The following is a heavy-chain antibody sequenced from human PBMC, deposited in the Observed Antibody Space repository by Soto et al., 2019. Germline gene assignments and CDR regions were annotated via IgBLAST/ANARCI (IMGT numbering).Heavy chain of an antibody. CDR1: GGSISSDY. CDR2: IYNSGST. V-gene: IGHV4-59*01. J-gene: IGHJ6*01. CDR3: ARARITMVREVIKYNMDV. Sequence: PSETLSLTCTVSGGSISSDYWSWIRRPPGKGLEWIGYIYNSGSTHSNPSLQSRVTISVDTSKNQFSLKLSSVTAADTGIYYCARARITMVREVIKYNMDVWGPGTSVTVSS. D-gene: IGHD3-10*01.